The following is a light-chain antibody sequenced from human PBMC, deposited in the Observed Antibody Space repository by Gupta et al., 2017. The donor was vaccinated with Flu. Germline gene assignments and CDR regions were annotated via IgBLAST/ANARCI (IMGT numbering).Light chain of an antibody. Sequence: QSALTPPASASGSPGQSITISCPGTSSDIGTYNSVSWYQQPPGKAPKVVIYDVSNRPSGICNRVSSSKSGNTASLSISGLQDDDEYDYYCSSYTRDVTLVFGGGTKLTVL. CDR3: SSYTRDVTLV. J-gene: IGLJ2*01. CDR2: DVS. CDR1: SSDIGTYNS. V-gene: IGLV2-14*03.